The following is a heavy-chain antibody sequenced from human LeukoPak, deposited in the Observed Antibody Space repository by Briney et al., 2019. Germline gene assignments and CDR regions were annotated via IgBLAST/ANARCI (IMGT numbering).Heavy chain of an antibody. CDR2: IQYDGSNK. Sequence: PGGSLRLSCAASGFTFSSYGMHWVRQAPGKGLEGVAFIQYDGSNKYYADSVKGRFTISRDNSKNTLYMQMNSLRAEDTAVYYWAKAQKSRSGVATIRGFDYWGQGTLVTVSS. V-gene: IGHV3-30*02. J-gene: IGHJ4*02. CDR3: AKAQKSRSGVATIRGFDY. D-gene: IGHD5-24*01. CDR1: GFTFSSYG.